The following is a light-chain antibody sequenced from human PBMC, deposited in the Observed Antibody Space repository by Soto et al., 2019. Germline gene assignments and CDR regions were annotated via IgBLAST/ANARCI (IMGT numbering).Light chain of an antibody. V-gene: IGLV2-14*01. CDR1: SSDVGGDKY. CDR2: EVS. Sequence: QSVLTQPASVSGSPGQSITISCTGTSSDVGGDKYVSWYQQNPGKAPKLMIYEVSNRPSGVSNRFSGSKSGNTASLTISGLQAEDEADYFCSSYTSSSTLVLFGGGTKLTVL. CDR3: SSYTSSSTLVL. J-gene: IGLJ2*01.